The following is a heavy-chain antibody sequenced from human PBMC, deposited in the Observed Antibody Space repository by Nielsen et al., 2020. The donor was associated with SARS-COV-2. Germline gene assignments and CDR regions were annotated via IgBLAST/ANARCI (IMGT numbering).Heavy chain of an antibody. Sequence: SETLSLTCTVSGGSISSGDYYWSWIRQPPGKGLEWIGYIYYSGSTNYNPSLKSRVTISVDTSKNQFSLKLSSVTAADTAVYYCARGSSDKAAAVPNWFDPWGQGTLVTVSS. V-gene: IGHV4-61*08. D-gene: IGHD6-13*01. CDR2: IYYSGST. J-gene: IGHJ5*02. CDR3: ARGSSDKAAAVPNWFDP. CDR1: GGSISSGDYY.